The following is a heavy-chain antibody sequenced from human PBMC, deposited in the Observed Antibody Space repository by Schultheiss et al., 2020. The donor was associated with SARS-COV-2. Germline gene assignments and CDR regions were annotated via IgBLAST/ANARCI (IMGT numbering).Heavy chain of an antibody. Sequence: SETLSLTCTVSGGSICSYYWSWIRQPPGKGLEWIGYIYYSGSTNYNPSLKSRVTISVDTSKNQFSLKLSSVTAADTAVYYCARADFDGIDYWGQGTLVTVSS. CDR3: ARADFDGIDY. CDR2: IYYSGST. J-gene: IGHJ4*02. CDR1: GGSICSYY. V-gene: IGHV4-59*01.